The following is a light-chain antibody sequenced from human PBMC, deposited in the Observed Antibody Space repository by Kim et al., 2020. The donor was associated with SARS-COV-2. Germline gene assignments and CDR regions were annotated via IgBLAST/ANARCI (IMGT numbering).Light chain of an antibody. Sequence: PEQSITISCPGTSSDVVGYSYVSWYQQHPGKAPKLLIYDVTKRPSGVSNRFSGSKSGNTASLTISGLQAEDEADYYCSSYTNSRLFGGGTQLTVL. CDR3: SSYTNSRL. J-gene: IGLJ2*01. V-gene: IGLV2-14*03. CDR1: SSDVVGYSY. CDR2: DVT.